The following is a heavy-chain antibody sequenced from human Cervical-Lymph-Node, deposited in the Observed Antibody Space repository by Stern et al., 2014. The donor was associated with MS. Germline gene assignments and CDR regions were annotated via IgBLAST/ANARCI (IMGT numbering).Heavy chain of an antibody. CDR1: GFTVSSNY. J-gene: IGHJ6*02. V-gene: IGHV3-53*01. CDR3: ARDLNPDTALPYYYDSRRVGMDV. CDR2: IYSGGST. Sequence: EVQLVESGGGLIQPGGSLRLSCAASGFTVSSNYMSWVRQAPGKGLEWVSVIYSGGSTYYADSVKGRFTISRDNSKNTLYLQMNSLRAEDTAVSYCARDLNPDTALPYYYDSRRVGMDVWGQGTTVTVSS. D-gene: IGHD3-22*01.